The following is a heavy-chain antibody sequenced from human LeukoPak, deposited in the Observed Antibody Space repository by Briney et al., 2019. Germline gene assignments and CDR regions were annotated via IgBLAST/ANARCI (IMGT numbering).Heavy chain of an antibody. CDR2: ISGSGGST. CDR1: GFTFSSYA. D-gene: IGHD3-16*01. Sequence: GGSLRLSCAASGFTFSSYAMSWVRQAPGKGLEWVSAISGSGGSTYYADSVKGRFTISRDNSKNTLYLQMNSLRAEDTAVYYCANNRGSGNNPSWGQGTLVTVSS. J-gene: IGHJ4*02. V-gene: IGHV3-23*01. CDR3: ANNRGSGNNPS.